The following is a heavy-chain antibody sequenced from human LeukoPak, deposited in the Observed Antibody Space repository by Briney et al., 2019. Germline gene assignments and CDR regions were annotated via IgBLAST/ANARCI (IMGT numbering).Heavy chain of an antibody. CDR2: ISSSGSTI. J-gene: IGHJ4*02. D-gene: IGHD1-1*01. CDR1: GFTFSSYE. V-gene: IGHV3-48*03. CDR3: AKDTPTTGYHLDS. Sequence: GGSLRLSCAASGFTFSSYEMNWVRQAPGKGLEWVSYISSSGSTIYYADSVKGRFTISRDNSENTLYLQINSLRVEDTAVYYCAKDTPTTGYHLDSWGQGTLVTVSS.